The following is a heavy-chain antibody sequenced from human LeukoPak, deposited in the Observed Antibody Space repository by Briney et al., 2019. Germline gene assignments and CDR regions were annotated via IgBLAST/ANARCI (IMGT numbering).Heavy chain of an antibody. D-gene: IGHD7-27*01. Sequence: SVKVSCKASGGTFSSYAISWVRQAPGQGLEWMGGIIPIFGTANYAQKFQGRVTITTDESTSTAYMELSSLRSEDTAVYYCATGDWGPPLDAFDIWGQGTMVTVSS. CDR1: GGTFSSYA. V-gene: IGHV1-69*05. CDR2: IIPIFGTA. J-gene: IGHJ3*02. CDR3: ATGDWGPPLDAFDI.